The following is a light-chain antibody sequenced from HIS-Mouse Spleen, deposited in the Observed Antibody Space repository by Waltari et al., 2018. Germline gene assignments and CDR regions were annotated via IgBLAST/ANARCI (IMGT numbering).Light chain of an antibody. V-gene: IGLV2-23*01. CDR3: CSYAGSSTWV. Sequence: QSALTQPASVSGSPGQSITISCTGTSSDVGSYNLVSWYQQHPGKAPKLMMYAGSKRPSGCSNRFSGSKSGNTASLTISGLQAEDEADYYCCSYAGSSTWVFGGGTKLTVL. CDR1: SSDVGSYNL. CDR2: AGS. J-gene: IGLJ3*02.